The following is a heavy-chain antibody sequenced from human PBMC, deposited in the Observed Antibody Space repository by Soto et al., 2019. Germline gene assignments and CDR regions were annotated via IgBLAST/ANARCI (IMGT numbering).Heavy chain of an antibody. Sequence: SETLSLTSAVSGYSISSGYDWGGIRQPPGKGLEWIGSIYHSGRTYYNPSLKSRVTISVDTSKNQFSLKLSSVTAADTAVYYCARVRYDSPVGGYFDYWGQGTLVTVSS. J-gene: IGHJ4*02. CDR2: IYHSGRT. CDR3: ARVRYDSPVGGYFDY. D-gene: IGHD3-22*01. CDR1: GYSISSGYD. V-gene: IGHV4-38-2*01.